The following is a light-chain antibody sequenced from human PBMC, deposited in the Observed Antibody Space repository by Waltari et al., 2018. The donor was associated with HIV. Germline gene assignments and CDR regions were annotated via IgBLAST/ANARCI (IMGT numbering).Light chain of an antibody. Sequence: DIVMTQSPDSLAVSLGERATINCKSSQSVLYSSNNKNYFGWYQQRPGQPPKLLIYWASTRESGVPDRFSGSGSGTDFILTISSLQAEDVAVYYCQQYYSNPWTFGQGTKVEIK. V-gene: IGKV4-1*01. CDR3: QQYYSNPWT. CDR2: WAS. J-gene: IGKJ1*01. CDR1: QSVLYSSNNKNY.